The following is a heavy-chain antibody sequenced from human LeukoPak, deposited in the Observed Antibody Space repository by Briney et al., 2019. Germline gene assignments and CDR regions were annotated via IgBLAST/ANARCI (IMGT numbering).Heavy chain of an antibody. CDR3: EREVVALDY. V-gene: IGHV3-48*01. D-gene: IGHD2-15*01. J-gene: IGHJ4*02. CDR2: ISNSTSTI. Sequence: GGSLRLSCAASGFTLRSYGMNGVRQPPRKGLEGVSYISNSTSTITYADSVRGRLTNSRDNAENSLYLQMNSLGGEDMAVYYCEREVVALDYWGQGTLVSVSS. CDR1: GFTLRSYG.